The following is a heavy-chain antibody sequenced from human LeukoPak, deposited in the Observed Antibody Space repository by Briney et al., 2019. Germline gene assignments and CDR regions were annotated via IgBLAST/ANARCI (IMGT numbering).Heavy chain of an antibody. CDR3: ARQPCGGDCYSSTYYFDY. V-gene: IGHV4-34*01. CDR2: INHSGST. Sequence: SETLSLTCAVYVGSFSGYYWSWIRQPPGKGLEWIGEINHSGSTNYNPSLKSRVTISVDTSKNQFSLKLSSVTAADTAVYYCARQPCGGDCYSSTYYFDYWGQGTLVTVS. CDR1: VGSFSGYY. J-gene: IGHJ4*02. D-gene: IGHD2-21*02.